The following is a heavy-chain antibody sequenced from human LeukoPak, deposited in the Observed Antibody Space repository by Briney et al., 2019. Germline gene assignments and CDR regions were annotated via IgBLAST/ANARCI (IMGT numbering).Heavy chain of an antibody. CDR2: IYPVDSDI. Sequence: GESLKISCEASGXSFTFTKNWIGWVRQVPGKGLEWMGIIYPVDSDIRYNPSFQGQVTISVDKSISTTYLQWSSLKASDTAIYYCARHLATVTASRQYYYYGTDVWGQGTTVTVSS. CDR1: GXSFTFTKNW. V-gene: IGHV5-51*01. J-gene: IGHJ6*02. CDR3: ARHLATVTASRQYYYYGTDV. D-gene: IGHD4-17*01.